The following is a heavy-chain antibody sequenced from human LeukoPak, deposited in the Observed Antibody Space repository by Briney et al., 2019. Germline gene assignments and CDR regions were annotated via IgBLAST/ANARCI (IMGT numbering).Heavy chain of an antibody. V-gene: IGHV3-23*01. Sequence: YYSDSVKGRFTISSDNSQNMLYLQMNSLRAEDTAVYYCAKDLRQGDGYYDIDYWGQGTLVTVSS. D-gene: IGHD5-24*01. J-gene: IGHJ4*02. CDR3: AKDLRQGDGYYDIDY.